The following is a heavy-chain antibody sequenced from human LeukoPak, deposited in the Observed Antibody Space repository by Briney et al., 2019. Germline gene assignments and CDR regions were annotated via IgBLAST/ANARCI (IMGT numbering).Heavy chain of an antibody. J-gene: IGHJ4*02. CDR3: ARSPLGIAPFDY. Sequence: GGSLRLSCAASGFTFSDHHMDWVRQAPGEGLEWVARIRNKANRYTTEYAASVKGRFTISGDDSENSLYLQMDSLKTEDSAVYYCARSPLGIAPFDYWGQGTLVTVSS. D-gene: IGHD7-27*01. CDR2: IRNKANRYTT. V-gene: IGHV3-72*01. CDR1: GFTFSDHH.